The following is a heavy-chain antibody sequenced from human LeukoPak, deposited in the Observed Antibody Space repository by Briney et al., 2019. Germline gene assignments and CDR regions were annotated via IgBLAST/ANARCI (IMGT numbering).Heavy chain of an antibody. CDR1: GGSFSGYY. J-gene: IGHJ4*02. CDR2: INLGGST. CDR3: ARGDFWSGYYLWDY. Sequence: SETLSLTCAVYGGSFSGYYWSWVRQPPGKGLEWVGEINLGGSTNYNPSLKSRVTISGDTSKTHFPLELSCVTAADTAVYYCARGDFWSGYYLWDYWGQGTLVTVSS. D-gene: IGHD3-3*01. V-gene: IGHV4-34*01.